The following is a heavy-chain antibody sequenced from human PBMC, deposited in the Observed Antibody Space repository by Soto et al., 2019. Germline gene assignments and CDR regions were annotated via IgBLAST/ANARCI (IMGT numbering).Heavy chain of an antibody. D-gene: IGHD2-15*01. CDR2: ISYDGSNK. J-gene: IGHJ4*02. CDR1: GFTFSSYA. Sequence: GGSLRLSCAASGFTFSSYAMHWVRQAPGKGLDWVAVISYDGSNKYYADSVKGRFTISRDNSKNTLYLQMNSLRAEDTAVYYCASGGTHCSGGSCYLYYFDYWGQGTLVTVSS. V-gene: IGHV3-30-3*01. CDR3: ASGGTHCSGGSCYLYYFDY.